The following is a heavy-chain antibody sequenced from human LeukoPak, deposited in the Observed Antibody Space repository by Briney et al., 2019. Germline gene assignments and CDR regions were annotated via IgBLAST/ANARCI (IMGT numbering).Heavy chain of an antibody. Sequence: PSETLSLTCTVSGGSISSYYWSWIRQPPGKGLEWIGYIYYSGSTNYNPSLKSRVTISVDTSKNQFSLKLSSVTAADTAVYYCARAADDYDFWSGYYSIDYWGQGTLVTASS. CDR3: ARAADDYDFWSGYYSIDY. CDR2: IYYSGST. J-gene: IGHJ4*02. D-gene: IGHD3-3*01. V-gene: IGHV4-59*01. CDR1: GGSISSYY.